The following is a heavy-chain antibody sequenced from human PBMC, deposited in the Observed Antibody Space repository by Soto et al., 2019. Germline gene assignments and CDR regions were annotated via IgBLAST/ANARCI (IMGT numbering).Heavy chain of an antibody. CDR2: ISSNGGST. V-gene: IGHV3-64D*06. Sequence: PGGSLRLSCSASGFTFSSYAMHWVRQAPGKGLEYVSAISSNGGSTYYADSVKGRFTISRDNSKNTLYLQMSSLRAEDTAVYFCVKAVFSGYHYYYGMDVWGQGTTVTAP. J-gene: IGHJ6*02. CDR1: GFTFSSYA. CDR3: VKAVFSGYHYYYGMDV. D-gene: IGHD1-26*01.